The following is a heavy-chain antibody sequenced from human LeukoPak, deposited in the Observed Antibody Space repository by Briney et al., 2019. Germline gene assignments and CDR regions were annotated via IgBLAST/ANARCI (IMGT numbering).Heavy chain of an antibody. CDR2: ISPNSGGT. D-gene: IGHD5-24*01. J-gene: IGHJ4*02. V-gene: IGHV1-2*02. CDR1: GYTFTGYY. CDR3: AREVATTREIDY. Sequence: GASVKVSCKASGYTFTGYYMHWVRQAPGQGLEWMGWISPNSGGTNYAQKFQGRVTMTRDTSISTAYMELSRLRSDDTAVYYCAREVATTREIDYWGQGTLVTVSS.